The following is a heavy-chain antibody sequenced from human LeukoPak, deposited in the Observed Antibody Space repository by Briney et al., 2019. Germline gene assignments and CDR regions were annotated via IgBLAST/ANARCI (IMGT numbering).Heavy chain of an antibody. D-gene: IGHD2-2*01. CDR1: GGSFSGYY. CDR2: INHSGST. Sequence: SETLSLTCAVYGGSFSGYYWSWIRQPPGKGLEWIGEINHSGSTNYNPSLKSRVTISVDTSKRQFSLKLSSVTAADTAVYYCARGARYCSSTSCYRSPKYYFDYWGQGTLVTVSS. V-gene: IGHV4-34*01. J-gene: IGHJ4*02. CDR3: ARGARYCSSTSCYRSPKYYFDY.